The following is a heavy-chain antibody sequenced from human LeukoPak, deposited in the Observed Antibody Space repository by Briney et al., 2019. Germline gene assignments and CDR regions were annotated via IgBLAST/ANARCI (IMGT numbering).Heavy chain of an antibody. CDR2: IWYDGTNK. Sequence: GRSLRLSCAASGFIFSSYGIHWVRQAPGKGLEWVAVIWYDGTNKHYADSVKGRFTISRDNSENTLYLQMNSLRVEDTAVYYCARDRVRHYESSGYYQGYFQHWGQGTQVTVSS. D-gene: IGHD3-22*01. V-gene: IGHV3-33*08. J-gene: IGHJ1*01. CDR3: ARDRVRHYESSGYYQGYFQH. CDR1: GFIFSSYG.